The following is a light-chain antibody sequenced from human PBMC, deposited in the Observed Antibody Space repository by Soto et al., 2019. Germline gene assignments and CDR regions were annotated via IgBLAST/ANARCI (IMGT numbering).Light chain of an antibody. CDR2: DAS. CDR1: QSVSSY. Sequence: EIVLTQSPATLSLSPGERATLSCMASQSVSSYLAWYQQKPGQAPRLLIYDASNRATGIPARFSGSGSGTDFTLTISSLEPEDFAVYYCQQRSNSNTFGQRTRLEIK. CDR3: QQRSNSNT. V-gene: IGKV3-11*01. J-gene: IGKJ5*01.